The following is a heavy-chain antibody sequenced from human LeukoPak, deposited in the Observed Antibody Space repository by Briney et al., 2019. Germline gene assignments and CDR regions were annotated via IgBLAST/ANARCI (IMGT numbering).Heavy chain of an antibody. CDR2: IAYAGSNE. V-gene: IGHV3-30*04. CDR1: GFTFTNYS. Sequence: GGSLRLSCVVSGFTFTNYSMHWVRQAPGKGLDWVSSIAYAGSNENYAESVKGRFTISRDNAKNTLYLQLNSLRPEDTAVYYCARPSGSVTIFGVVDYFDYWGQGSLVTVSS. D-gene: IGHD3-3*01. CDR3: ARPSGSVTIFGVVDYFDY. J-gene: IGHJ4*02.